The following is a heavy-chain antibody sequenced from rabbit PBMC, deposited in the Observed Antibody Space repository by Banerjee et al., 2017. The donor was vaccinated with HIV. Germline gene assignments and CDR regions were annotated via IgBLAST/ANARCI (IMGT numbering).Heavy chain of an antibody. Sequence: QSLEESGGDLVKPGASLTLTCTASGFSFSSSYYMCWVRQAPGKGLEWIACIDAGSSGSTGYASWAKGRFTISKTSSTTVTLQMTSLTAADTATYFCARYVNSDGGCDLWGPGTLVTVS. D-gene: IGHD6-1*01. V-gene: IGHV1S40*01. J-gene: IGHJ4*01. CDR3: ARYVNSDGGCDL. CDR1: GFSFSSSYY. CDR2: IDAGSSGST.